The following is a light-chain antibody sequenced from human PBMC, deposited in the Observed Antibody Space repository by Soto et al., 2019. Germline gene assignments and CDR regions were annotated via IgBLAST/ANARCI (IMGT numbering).Light chain of an antibody. J-gene: IGKJ2*03. CDR2: SAF. V-gene: IGKV1-39*01. Sequence: DIQMTQSPSSLSASVGDRVTITCRASQTVTTYLNWYQQMPGKAPKLLIYSAFSLQSGVPSRFSGIGSGTDFTLTISGLRPEDFATYFCQQSYIYPYSFGQGTRLEIK. CDR3: QQSYIYPYS. CDR1: QTVTTY.